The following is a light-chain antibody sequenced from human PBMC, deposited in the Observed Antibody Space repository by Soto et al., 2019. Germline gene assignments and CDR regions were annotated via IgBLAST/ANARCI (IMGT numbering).Light chain of an antibody. J-gene: IGKJ3*01. CDR3: QQYCTTPLT. CDR1: QSVLYSSNNKNH. Sequence: DIVMTQSPDSLAVSLGETATINFKSSQSVLYSSNNKNHLVWYNPKPGQPPKSLIYWASTRESGFPHRCSGSGFGTDSSHTIRCLQAEDGAVYYCQQYCTTPLTFGPGTNVDIK. CDR2: WAS. V-gene: IGKV4-1*01.